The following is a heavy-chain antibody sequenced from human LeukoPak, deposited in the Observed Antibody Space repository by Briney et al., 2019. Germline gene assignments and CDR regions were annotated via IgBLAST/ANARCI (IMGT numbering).Heavy chain of an antibody. V-gene: IGHV4-39*01. J-gene: IGHJ4*02. CDR2: IYYSGST. D-gene: IGHD5-24*01. Sequence: SETLSLTCTVSGGSISSSSYYWGWIRQPPGKGLEWIGSIYYSGSTYYNPSLKSRVTISVDTSKNQFSLKLSSVTAADTAVYYCARVSRRGARSPSEMGFNYYFDYWGQGTLVTVSS. CDR3: ARVSRRGARSPSEMGFNYYFDY. CDR1: GGSISSSSYY.